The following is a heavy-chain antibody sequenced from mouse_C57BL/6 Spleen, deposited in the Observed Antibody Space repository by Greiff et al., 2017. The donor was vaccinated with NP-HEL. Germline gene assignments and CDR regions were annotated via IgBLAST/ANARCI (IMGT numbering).Heavy chain of an antibody. CDR2: INPDNGGT. J-gene: IGHJ4*01. D-gene: IGHD1-1*02. Sequence: VQLQQSGPELVKPGASVKISCKASGYTFTDYYMNWVKQSHGKSLEWIGDINPDNGGTSYNQKFKGKATLTVDKSSSTAYMELRSLTSEDSAVYYCARSLWSSLYYYAMDYWGQGTSVTVSS. CDR1: GYTFTDYY. CDR3: ARSLWSSLYYYAMDY. V-gene: IGHV1-26*01.